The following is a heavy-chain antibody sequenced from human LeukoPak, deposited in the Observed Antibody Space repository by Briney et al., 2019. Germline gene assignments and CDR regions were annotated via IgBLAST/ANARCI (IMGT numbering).Heavy chain of an antibody. CDR3: ARGPGPGQGDY. V-gene: IGHV3-30*04. CDR2: ISYDGSNK. Sequence: GGSLRLSCAASGFTSSSYAMHWVREAPGKGLEWVAVISYDGSNKYYADSVKGRFTISRDNSKNTLYLQMNSLRAEDTAVYYCARGPGPGQGDYWGQGTLVTVSS. J-gene: IGHJ4*02. D-gene: IGHD1-14*01. CDR1: GFTSSSYA.